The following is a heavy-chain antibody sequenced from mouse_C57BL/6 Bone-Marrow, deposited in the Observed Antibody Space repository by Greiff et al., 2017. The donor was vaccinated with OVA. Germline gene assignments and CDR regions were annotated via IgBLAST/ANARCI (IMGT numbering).Heavy chain of an antibody. Sequence: QVQLKQSGAELVKPGASVKLSCKASGYTFTSYWMHWVKQRPGQGLEWIGMIHPNSGSTNYNEKFKSKATLTVDKSSSTAYMQLSSLTSEDSAVYYCASELWWFDYWGQGTTLTVSS. CDR3: ASELWWFDY. CDR2: IHPNSGST. CDR1: GYTFTSYW. V-gene: IGHV1-64*01. J-gene: IGHJ2*01. D-gene: IGHD1-1*02.